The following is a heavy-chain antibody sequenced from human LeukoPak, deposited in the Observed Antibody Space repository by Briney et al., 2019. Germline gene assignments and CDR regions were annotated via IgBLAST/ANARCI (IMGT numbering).Heavy chain of an antibody. D-gene: IGHD1-1*01. Sequence: GGSLRLSCGASGFTFSSYSMNWVRQAPGKGLEWVSSISSSSSYIYYADSVRGRFTISRDNAKNSLYLQMNSLRAEDTAVYYCAGDKQLAYHDAFDIWGQGTMVTVSS. V-gene: IGHV3-21*01. CDR3: AGDKQLAYHDAFDI. CDR2: ISSSSSYI. J-gene: IGHJ3*02. CDR1: GFTFSSYS.